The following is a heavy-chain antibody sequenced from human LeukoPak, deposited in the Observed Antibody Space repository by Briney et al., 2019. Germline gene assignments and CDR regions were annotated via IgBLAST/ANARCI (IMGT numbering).Heavy chain of an antibody. Sequence: PGGSLRLSCAASGFTFSSFWMHWVRQAPGKGLVWVSRINSVGSSTSYADSVKGRFTISRDNAKNTLYLQMNSLRAEDTAVYYCARVRTSGWDAFDFWGQGTLVTVSS. D-gene: IGHD6-19*01. V-gene: IGHV3-74*01. CDR2: INSVGSST. CDR1: GFTFSSFW. J-gene: IGHJ4*02. CDR3: ARVRTSGWDAFDF.